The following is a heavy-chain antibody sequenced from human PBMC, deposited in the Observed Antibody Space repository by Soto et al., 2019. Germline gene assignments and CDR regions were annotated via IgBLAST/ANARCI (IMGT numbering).Heavy chain of an antibody. CDR1: GITFSSYA. D-gene: IGHD3-10*01. CDR2: ISYDGTNY. V-gene: IGHV3-30-3*01. J-gene: IGHJ6*02. Sequence: QVQLVESGGGVVQPGRSLRLSCAASGITFSSYAMYWVRQAPGKGLEWVALISYDGTNYYYADSVKGRFTISRDNSKNTLYLQMNSLGTEDTSVYYCASPPAGFGEFDYYYGMGVWGQGTMVTVSS. CDR3: ASPPAGFGEFDYYYGMGV.